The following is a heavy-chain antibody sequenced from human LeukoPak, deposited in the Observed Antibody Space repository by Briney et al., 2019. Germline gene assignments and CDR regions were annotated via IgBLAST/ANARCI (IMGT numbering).Heavy chain of an antibody. CDR3: ARAVGGIAAADAFDI. D-gene: IGHD6-13*01. CDR1: GRSISSYY. J-gene: IGHJ3*02. Sequence: PSETLSLTCTVSGRSISSYYWSWIRQPPGKGLEWIGYLHYSGSTNYNPSLKSRVTISVDTSKNQFSLKLSSVTAADTAVYYCARAVGGIAAADAFDIWGQGTMVTVSS. V-gene: IGHV4-59*01. CDR2: LHYSGST.